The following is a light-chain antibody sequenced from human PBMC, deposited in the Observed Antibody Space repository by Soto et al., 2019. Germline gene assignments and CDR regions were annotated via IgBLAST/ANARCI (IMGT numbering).Light chain of an antibody. CDR3: QQYYSYPYN. V-gene: IGKV1-8*01. J-gene: IGKJ2*01. Sequence: AIRMTQSPSSFSASTGDRVTITCRASQGISSYLAWYQQKPGKAPKLLIYAASTLQSGVQSRFSCSGSGTDFTLTICCLQSEDFATYYCQQYYSYPYNFGQGTKLEIK. CDR2: AAS. CDR1: QGISSY.